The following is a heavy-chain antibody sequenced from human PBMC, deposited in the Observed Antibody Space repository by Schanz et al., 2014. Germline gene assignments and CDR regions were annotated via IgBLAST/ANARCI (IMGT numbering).Heavy chain of an antibody. CDR1: EFSFSSFG. CDR3: ARDGDFDY. V-gene: IGHV3-23*04. J-gene: IGHJ4*02. CDR2: ISPTGSST. Sequence: EVQLVESGGGLVQPRGSLRLSCAASEFSFSSFGMNWVRQAPGKGLEWVSNISPTGSSTYYADSVKGRFIISRDNSKNTLYLQVNSLRAEDTALYYCARDGDFDYWGQGTLVTVSS.